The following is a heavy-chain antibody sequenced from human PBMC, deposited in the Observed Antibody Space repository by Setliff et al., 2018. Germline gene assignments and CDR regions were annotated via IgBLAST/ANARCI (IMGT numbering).Heavy chain of an antibody. CDR3: ARGRNIAARLLDS. CDR1: GASVSSRSYY. CDR2: MHYSGRA. D-gene: IGHD6-6*01. V-gene: IGHV4-39*07. Sequence: SETLSLTCTVSGASVSSRSYYWGWIRQPPGKGLEWIGSMHYSGRAYYSSSLKSRVTISLDTSMNQFSLKLSSVTAADTAVYYCARGRNIAARLLDSWGQGTLVTVSS. J-gene: IGHJ4*02.